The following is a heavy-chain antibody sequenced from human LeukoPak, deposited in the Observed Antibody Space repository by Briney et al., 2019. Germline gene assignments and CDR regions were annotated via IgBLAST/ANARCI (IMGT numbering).Heavy chain of an antibody. CDR1: GFIFSSYG. V-gene: IGHV3-30*19. Sequence: PGGSLRLSCAASGFIFSSYGMHWVRQAPGKGLEWVAVISYVGTNKYYADSVKGRLTVSRDDSKNTLYLQMNSLRVEDTAVYYCARDGGYFDRLAYFFDYWGQGALVPVSS. D-gene: IGHD3-9*01. CDR2: ISYVGTNK. CDR3: ARDGGYFDRLAYFFDY. J-gene: IGHJ4*02.